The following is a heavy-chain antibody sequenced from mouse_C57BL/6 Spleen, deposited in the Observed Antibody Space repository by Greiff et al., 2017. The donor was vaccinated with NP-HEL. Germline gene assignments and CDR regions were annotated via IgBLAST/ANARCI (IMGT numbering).Heavy chain of an antibody. CDR1: GYAFSSSW. D-gene: IGHD2-5*01. Sequence: EQRKESGPEWGKPGASVTLSCKASGYAFSSSWMNWVKQRPGKGLEWIGRIYPGDGDTNYNGKFKGKATLTADKSSSTAYMQLSSLTSEDSAVYFCANSIDYWGQGTTLTVSS. J-gene: IGHJ2*01. CDR3: ANSIDY. V-gene: IGHV1-82*01. CDR2: IYPGDGDT.